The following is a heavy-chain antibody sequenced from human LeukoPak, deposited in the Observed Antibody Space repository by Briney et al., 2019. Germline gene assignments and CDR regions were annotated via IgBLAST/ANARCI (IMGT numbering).Heavy chain of an antibody. CDR1: GFTFSSYW. Sequence: GGSLRLSCAASGFTFSSYWMHCGRQAPGKGLVWVSRINSEGRSTRYADSVKGLCTISRDNDKSTLYLQMNTLRAEDTAVYYCASPYYYDSSGYLHYWGQGTLVTVSS. V-gene: IGHV3-74*01. CDR2: INSEGRST. CDR3: ASPYYYDSSGYLHY. D-gene: IGHD3-22*01. J-gene: IGHJ4*02.